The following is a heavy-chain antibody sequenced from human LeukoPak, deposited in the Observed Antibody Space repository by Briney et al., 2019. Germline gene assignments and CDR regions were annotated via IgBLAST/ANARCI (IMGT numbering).Heavy chain of an antibody. V-gene: IGHV3-33*01. CDR1: GFTFSSYG. CDR3: SRTGYFDI. Sequence: GGSLRLSCAASGFTFSSYGMHWVRQAPGKGLEWVADIWYDGSHKYYADSVKGRFTISRDNSKNTLHLQMNSLRAEDTAVFYCSRTGYFDIWGQGTMVTVSS. CDR2: IWYDGSHK. D-gene: IGHD2-15*01. J-gene: IGHJ3*02.